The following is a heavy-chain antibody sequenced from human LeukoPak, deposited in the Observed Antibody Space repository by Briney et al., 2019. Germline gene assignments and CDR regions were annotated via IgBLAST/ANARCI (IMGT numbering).Heavy chain of an antibody. V-gene: IGHV3-23*01. CDR1: GFTFSSYA. Sequence: GRSLRLSCAASGFTFSSYALSWVRQAPGKGLEWVSVISASGGTTYYADSVKGRFTISRDTSKDTVYLQMHSLRAEDTAVYYCAKGDVLPSYPTFDYWGQGTLVAVSS. D-gene: IGHD3-9*01. CDR3: AKGDVLPSYPTFDY. CDR2: ISASGGTT. J-gene: IGHJ4*02.